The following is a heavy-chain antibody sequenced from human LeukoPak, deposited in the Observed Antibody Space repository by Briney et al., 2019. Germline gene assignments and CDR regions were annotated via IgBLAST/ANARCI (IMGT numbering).Heavy chain of an antibody. J-gene: IGHJ4*02. CDR3: ARDSNHIDY. Sequence: SETLSLTCTVSGGSISSSSYYWGWIRQPPGKGPEWIGSIYYSGSTYYNPSLKSRVTISVDTSKNQFSLKLSSVTAADTAVYYCARDSNHIDYWGQGTLVTVSS. D-gene: IGHD4-11*01. CDR1: GGSISSSSYY. V-gene: IGHV4-39*02. CDR2: IYYSGST.